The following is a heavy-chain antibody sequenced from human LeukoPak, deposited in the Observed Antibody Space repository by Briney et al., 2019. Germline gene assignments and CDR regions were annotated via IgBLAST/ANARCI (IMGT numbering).Heavy chain of an antibody. CDR3: AKASGVPWADYAFDI. D-gene: IGHD3-10*01. V-gene: IGHV3-23*01. CDR1: GFSFTSFA. J-gene: IGHJ3*02. CDR2: ISPRGNSI. Sequence: GGSLRLSCAASGFSFTSFAMTWVRQAPGKGLEWISAISPRGNSIYYSDSVRGRFTVSRDNSENTLYLQLNSLRAEDTAVYYCAKASGVPWADYAFDIWGQGTMVTVSS.